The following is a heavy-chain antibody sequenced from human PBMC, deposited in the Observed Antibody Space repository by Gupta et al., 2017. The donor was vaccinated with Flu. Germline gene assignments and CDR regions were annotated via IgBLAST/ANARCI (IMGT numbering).Heavy chain of an antibody. V-gene: IGHV3-49*03. CDR2: IRSKAYGGTT. Sequence: EVQLVESGGGLVQPGRSLRLSCTASGFTFGDYAMSWFRQAPGKGLEWVGFIRSKAYGGTTEYAASVKGRFTISRDDSKSIAYLQMNSLKNEDTAVYYCSGYCSGGSCYEGDYYYYGMDVWGQGTTVTVSS. D-gene: IGHD2-15*01. CDR1: GFTFGDYA. CDR3: SGYCSGGSCYEGDYYYYGMDV. J-gene: IGHJ6*02.